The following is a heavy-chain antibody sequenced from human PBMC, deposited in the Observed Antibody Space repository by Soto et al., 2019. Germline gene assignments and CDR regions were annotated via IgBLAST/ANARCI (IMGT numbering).Heavy chain of an antibody. Sequence: QVQLVESGGGVVQPGRSLRLSCAASGFTFSSYGMHWVRQAPGKGLEWVAVISYDGSNKYSADSVKGRFTISRDNSKNTLYLQMNSLRAEDTAVYYCAKPKDGDYADYWGQGTLVTVSS. CDR3: AKPKDGDYADY. CDR1: GFTFSSYG. CDR2: ISYDGSNK. V-gene: IGHV3-30*18. J-gene: IGHJ4*02. D-gene: IGHD4-17*01.